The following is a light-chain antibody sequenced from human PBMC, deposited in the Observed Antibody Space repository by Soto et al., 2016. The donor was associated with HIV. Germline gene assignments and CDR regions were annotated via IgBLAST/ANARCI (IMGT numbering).Light chain of an antibody. J-gene: IGLJ3*02. Sequence: SYELTQPPSVSVAPGKTARLTCGGNRIGAKSVHWYQQRPGQAPVLVVYDDSDRPSGIPERFSGSNSGNTATLTISRVEAEDEADYYCQVWDASSDQVFGGGQADRP. CDR1: RIGAKS. V-gene: IGLV3-21*01. CDR3: QVWDASSDQV. CDR2: DDS.